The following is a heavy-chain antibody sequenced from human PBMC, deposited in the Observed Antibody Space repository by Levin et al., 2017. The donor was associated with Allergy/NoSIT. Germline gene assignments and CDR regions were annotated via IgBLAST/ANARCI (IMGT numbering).Heavy chain of an antibody. CDR3: ARAWGRGDHFDH. D-gene: IGHD2-21*02. Sequence: PSETLSLTCAVYGGSLSDYFWIWIRQSPVKGLEWIGEIKYDGFTNYNPSLGSRVAISLDMSKNQFALKLSSVTAADTAVYYCARAWGRGDHFDHWGRGSPVTVSS. CDR1: GGSLSDYF. J-gene: IGHJ4*02. CDR2: IKYDGFT. V-gene: IGHV4-34*01.